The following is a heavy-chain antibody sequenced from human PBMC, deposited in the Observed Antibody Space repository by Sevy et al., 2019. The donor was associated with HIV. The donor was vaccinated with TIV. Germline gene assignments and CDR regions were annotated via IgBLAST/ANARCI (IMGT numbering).Heavy chain of an antibody. V-gene: IGHV3-11*01. CDR1: GFILSDYY. CDR2: IGSSGNTI. D-gene: IGHD2-2*01. CDR3: ARDRGFSSSTNCDDWDYYGMDV. Sequence: GGSLRLSCAASGFILSDYYMSWIRQAPGKGLEWVSYIGSSGNTIYYTDSVKGRFTISRDNSKKLVYLQMNSLRAEDSAVYYCARDRGFSSSTNCDDWDYYGMDVWGQGTTVTVSS. J-gene: IGHJ6*02.